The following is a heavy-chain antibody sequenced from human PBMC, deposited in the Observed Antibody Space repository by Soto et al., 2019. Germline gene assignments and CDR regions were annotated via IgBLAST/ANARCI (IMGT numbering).Heavy chain of an antibody. V-gene: IGHV1-69*06. CDR2: IIPISGAA. CDR3: ARDMTRTVVPYSDF. CDR1: GGTFSNYV. Sequence: QVQLVQSGAEVKKPGSSVKVSCKASGGTFSNYVVNWVRQAPGQGIEWMGRIIPISGAANYAQKFQGRVTITADKSTSTSYMELSSLRSEDTAVYYCARDMTRTVVPYSDFWGQGTLVTVSS. J-gene: IGHJ4*02. D-gene: IGHD1-7*01.